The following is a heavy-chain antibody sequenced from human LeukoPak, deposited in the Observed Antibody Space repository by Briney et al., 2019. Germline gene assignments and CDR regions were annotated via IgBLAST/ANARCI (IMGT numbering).Heavy chain of an antibody. D-gene: IGHD1-1*01. CDR1: VGSISSSTYY. J-gene: IGHJ4*02. CDR3: ARGWVPLYYFDY. V-gene: IGHV4-39*07. CDR2: MYYSGNI. Sequence: SETLSLTCTVSVGSISSSTYYWGWIRQPPGKGLEWVGSMYYSGNIYYNPSLKSRVTISVDTSKNQLYLKLSSVTAADTAVYYCARGWVPLYYFDYWGQGTLVTVSS.